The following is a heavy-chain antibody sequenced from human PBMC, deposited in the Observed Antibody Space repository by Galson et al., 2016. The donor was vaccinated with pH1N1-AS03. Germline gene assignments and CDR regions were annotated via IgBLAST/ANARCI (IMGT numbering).Heavy chain of an antibody. D-gene: IGHD2-2*01. V-gene: IGHV1-2*04. CDR1: GYTFTGFS. J-gene: IGHJ6*02. CDR3: ARDPRGPCTSSTCPTAYYFGVDV. Sequence: SVKVSCKASGYTFTGFSINWVRQAPGQGLELMGWINPKSGVTNYAQKFQAWVTMTRDTSSSTAYMELSGLKSDDTAVYYCARDPRGPCTSSTCPTAYYFGVDVWGQGTTVIVSS. CDR2: INPKSGVT.